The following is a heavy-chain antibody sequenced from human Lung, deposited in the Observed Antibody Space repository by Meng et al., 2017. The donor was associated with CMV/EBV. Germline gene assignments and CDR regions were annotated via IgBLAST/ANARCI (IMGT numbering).Heavy chain of an antibody. CDR2: IRHDGSNK. D-gene: IGHD3-16*01. Sequence: GESXKISCAASGFTFDTYGMHWVRQAPGKGLEWLAFIRHDGSNKFYGDSVKGRFTVSRDNSKNTLYLQMNSLGAEETAIYYCAKDQLLFGGPNAYFDDWGQGXLGTVSS. V-gene: IGHV3-30*02. J-gene: IGHJ4*02. CDR3: AKDQLLFGGPNAYFDD. CDR1: GFTFDTYG.